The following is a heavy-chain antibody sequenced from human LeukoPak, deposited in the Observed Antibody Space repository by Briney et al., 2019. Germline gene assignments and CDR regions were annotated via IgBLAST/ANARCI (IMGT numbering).Heavy chain of an antibody. J-gene: IGHJ3*02. Sequence: SETLSLTCTVSGGSISSYYWSSIRQPPGKGLEWIGYIYDSGSTNYNPSLKSRVTISVDTSKNQFSLKLSSVTAADTAVFYCASLTTADAFDIWGQGTMVTVSS. D-gene: IGHD3-22*01. CDR3: ASLTTADAFDI. CDR2: IYDSGST. CDR1: GGSISSYY. V-gene: IGHV4-59*01.